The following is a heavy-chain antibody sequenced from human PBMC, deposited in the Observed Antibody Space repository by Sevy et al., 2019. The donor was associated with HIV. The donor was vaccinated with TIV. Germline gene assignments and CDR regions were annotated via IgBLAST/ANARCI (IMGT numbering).Heavy chain of an antibody. Sequence: GGSLRLSCAVSGFTFSNYAMSWVRQAPGKGLEWVSAISGGDTGTFYAASVKGRFTISRDNSKNTLYLQMNSLRAEDTGLYSCARGTIVVVGEGLDVWGRGTMVTVSS. CDR3: ARGTIVVVGEGLDV. V-gene: IGHV3-23*01. CDR1: GFTFSNYA. J-gene: IGHJ3*01. CDR2: ISGGDTGT. D-gene: IGHD2-15*01.